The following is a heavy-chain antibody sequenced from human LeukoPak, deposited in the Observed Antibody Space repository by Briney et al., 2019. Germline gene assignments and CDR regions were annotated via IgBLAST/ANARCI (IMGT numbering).Heavy chain of an antibody. V-gene: IGHV3-30-3*01. Sequence: GGSLRLSCAASGFTFSSYAMHWVRQAPGKGLEWVAVISYDGSNKYYADSVQGRFTISRDNSKNTLYLQMNSLRAEDTAVYYCAKDSRGTDYWGQGTLVTVSS. J-gene: IGHJ4*02. D-gene: IGHD1-1*01. CDR1: GFTFSSYA. CDR3: AKDSRGTDY. CDR2: ISYDGSNK.